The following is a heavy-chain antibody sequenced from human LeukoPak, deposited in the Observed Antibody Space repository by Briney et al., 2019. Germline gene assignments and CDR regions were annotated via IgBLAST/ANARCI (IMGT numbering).Heavy chain of an antibody. CDR3: ARGMVWFDY. Sequence: PGGSLRLSCAASGFTFSNYTMNWVRQAPGKGLEWVSYISSSSSTIYCADSVKGRFTISRDNAKNSLYLQMNSLRAEDTAVYYCARGMVWFDYWGQGTLVTVSS. CDR1: GFTFSNYT. V-gene: IGHV3-48*01. D-gene: IGHD3-10*01. CDR2: ISSSSSTI. J-gene: IGHJ4*02.